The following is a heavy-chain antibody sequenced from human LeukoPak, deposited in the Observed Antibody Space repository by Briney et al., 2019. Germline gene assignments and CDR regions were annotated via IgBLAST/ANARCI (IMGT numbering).Heavy chain of an antibody. D-gene: IGHD5-24*01. CDR3: ARVSGRDGYNSRATWYYFDY. Sequence: GASVKVSCKASGYTFTSYYMHWVRQAPGQGLEWMGIINPSGGSTSYAQKFQGRVTMTRDTSTSTVYMELSSLRSEDTAVYYCARVSGRDGYNSRATWYYFDYWGQGTLVTVSS. V-gene: IGHV1-46*01. CDR1: GYTFTSYY. J-gene: IGHJ4*02. CDR2: INPSGGST.